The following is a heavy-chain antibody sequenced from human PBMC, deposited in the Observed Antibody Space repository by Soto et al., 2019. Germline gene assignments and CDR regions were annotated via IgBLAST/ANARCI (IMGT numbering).Heavy chain of an antibody. Sequence: GGSLRLSCAASGFTFSSYAMSWVRQAPGKGLEWVSAISGSGGSTYYADSVKGRFTISRDNSKNTLYLRMNSLRAEDTAVYYCAREIAARPIFYYYYGMDVWGQGTTVTVSS. D-gene: IGHD6-6*01. CDR3: AREIAARPIFYYYYGMDV. CDR1: GFTFSSYA. V-gene: IGHV3-23*01. J-gene: IGHJ6*02. CDR2: ISGSGGST.